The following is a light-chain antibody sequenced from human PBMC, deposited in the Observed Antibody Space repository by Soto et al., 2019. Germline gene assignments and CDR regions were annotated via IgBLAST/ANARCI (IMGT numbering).Light chain of an antibody. CDR2: GAS. J-gene: IGKJ5*01. V-gene: IGKV3-15*01. Sequence: EIVLTQSPGTLSLSPGERATLSCRASQSVSSSYLAWYQQKPGQAPRLLIYGASTRATGLPARFSGSGSGTDFTLTISSLQFEDFAVYYCQQYNMWPPITFGQGTRLEI. CDR3: QQYNMWPPIT. CDR1: QSVSSSY.